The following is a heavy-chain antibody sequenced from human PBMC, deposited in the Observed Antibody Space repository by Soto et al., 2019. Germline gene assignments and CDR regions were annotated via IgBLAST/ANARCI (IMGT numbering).Heavy chain of an antibody. Sequence: SETLSLTCTVSCGSISSSSYYWGWIRQPPGKGLEWIGSIYYSGSTYYNPSLKSRVTISVDTSKNQFSLKLSSVTAADTAVYYCARAIITGTEGVHDGSVDPWGQGNLVTV. D-gene: IGHD1-7*01. CDR2: IYYSGST. CDR3: ARAIITGTEGVHDGSVDP. CDR1: CGSISSSSYY. V-gene: IGHV4-39*01. J-gene: IGHJ5*02.